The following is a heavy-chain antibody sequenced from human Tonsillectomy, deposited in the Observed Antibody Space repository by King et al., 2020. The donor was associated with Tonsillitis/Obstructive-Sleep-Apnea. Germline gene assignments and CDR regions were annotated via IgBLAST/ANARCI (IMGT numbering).Heavy chain of an antibody. J-gene: IGHJ4*02. CDR2: ISWNSGNT. CDR1: GFTFDDYA. D-gene: IGHD5-24*01. V-gene: IGHV3-9*01. CDR3: AKDIGAVEMATYDY. Sequence: QLVQSGGGLVQPGRSLRLSCAASGFTFDDYAMHWVRQAPGKGLEWVSGISWNSGNTGYADSVKGRFTISRDNAKNSLSLQMNSLRTEDTALYYCAKDIGAVEMATYDYWGQGTLVTVSS.